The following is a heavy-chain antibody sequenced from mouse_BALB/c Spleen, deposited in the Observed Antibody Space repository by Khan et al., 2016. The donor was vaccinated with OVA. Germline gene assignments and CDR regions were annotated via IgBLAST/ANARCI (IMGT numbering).Heavy chain of an antibody. Sequence: QLEESGPGLGKPSQSLSLTCTVTGYSITSDYAWNWIRQFPGNKLEWMGYISYSGSTTYNPSLKSRISITRDTSKNQFFLQLNSVTTEDTATYYCARWFTYWGQGTLVTVSA. CDR2: ISYSGST. CDR1: GYSITSDYA. V-gene: IGHV3-2*02. J-gene: IGHJ3*01. CDR3: ARWFTY.